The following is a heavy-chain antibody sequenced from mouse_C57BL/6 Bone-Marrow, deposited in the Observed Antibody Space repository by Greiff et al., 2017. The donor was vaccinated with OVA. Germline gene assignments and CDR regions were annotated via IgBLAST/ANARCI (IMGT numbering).Heavy chain of an antibody. CDR3: ARRGNYFDY. V-gene: IGHV5-2*01. CDR2: INSDGGST. J-gene: IGHJ2*01. CDR1: EYAFPSHD. Sequence: EVKLVESGGGLVQPGESLTLSCESNEYAFPSHDMSWVRQTPEKRLELVAAINSDGGSTYYPDTMERRFIISRDNTKKTQYLQVSSLRSEDTALYYCARRGNYFDYWGQGTTLTVSS.